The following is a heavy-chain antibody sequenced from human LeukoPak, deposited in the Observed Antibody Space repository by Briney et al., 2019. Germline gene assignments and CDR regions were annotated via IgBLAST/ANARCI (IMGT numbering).Heavy chain of an antibody. Sequence: PWASVKVSCKASGYTFTSYYMHWVRQAPGQGLEWMGGIIPIFGTANYAQKFQGRVTITADESTSTAYMELSSLRSEDTAVYYCARGVKTTYLDWFDPWGQGTLVTVSS. CDR2: IIPIFGTA. CDR3: ARGVKTTYLDWFDP. CDR1: GYTFTSYY. J-gene: IGHJ5*02. D-gene: IGHD1-14*01. V-gene: IGHV1-69*13.